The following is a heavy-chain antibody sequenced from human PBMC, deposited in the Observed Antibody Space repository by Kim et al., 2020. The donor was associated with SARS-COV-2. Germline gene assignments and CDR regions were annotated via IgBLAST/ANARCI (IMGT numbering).Heavy chain of an antibody. Sequence: SETLSLTCAVYGGSFSGYYWSWIRQPPGKGLEWIGEINHSGSTNYNPSLKSRVTISVDTSKNQFSLKLSSVTAADTAVYYCARGRFFGSSWPTMDYYYY. CDR3: ARGRFFGSSWPTMDYYYY. CDR2: INHSGST. D-gene: IGHD6-13*01. CDR1: GGSFSGYY. J-gene: IGHJ6*01. V-gene: IGHV4-34*01.